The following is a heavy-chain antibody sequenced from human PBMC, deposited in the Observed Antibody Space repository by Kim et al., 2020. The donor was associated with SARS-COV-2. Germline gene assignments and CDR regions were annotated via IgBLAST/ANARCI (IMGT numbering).Heavy chain of an antibody. V-gene: IGHV1-18*01. D-gene: IGHD3-10*01. CDR2: ISAYNGNT. CDR1: GYTFTSYD. J-gene: IGHJ4*02. Sequence: ASVKVSCKASGYTFTSYDISWVRQAPGQGLEWMGWISAYNGNTNYAQKFQGRVTMTTDTSTSTAYMELRSLRSDDTAVYYCARGYYGSGTYNFDYWGQGTLVTVSS. CDR3: ARGYYGSGTYNFDY.